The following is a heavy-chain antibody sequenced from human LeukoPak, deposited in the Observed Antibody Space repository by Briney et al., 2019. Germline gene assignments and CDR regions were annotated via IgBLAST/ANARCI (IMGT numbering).Heavy chain of an antibody. CDR1: GFTFSSYS. CDR3: AGDASNSSGYPDY. J-gene: IGHJ4*02. CDR2: ISSNGGTT. Sequence: GGSLRLSCATSGFTFSSYSMHWVRQAPGKGLEYVSAISSNGGTTYYANSVKGRFTISRDNSKNTLYLQMGSLRAEDMAVYYCAGDASNSSGYPDYWGQGTLVIVSS. V-gene: IGHV3-64*01. D-gene: IGHD3-22*01.